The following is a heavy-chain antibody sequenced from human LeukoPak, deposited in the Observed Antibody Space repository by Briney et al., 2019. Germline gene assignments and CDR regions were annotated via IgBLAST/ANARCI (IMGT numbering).Heavy chain of an antibody. D-gene: IGHD2-8*01. CDR1: GGSISSSSYY. CDR3: ALVYASSWFDP. V-gene: IGHV4-39*01. J-gene: IGHJ5*02. Sequence: SETLPLTCTVSGGSISSSSYYWGWIRQPPGKGLEWIGSIYYSGSTYYNPSLKSRVTISVDTSKNQFSLKLSSVTAADTAVYYCALVYASSWFDPWGQGILVIVSS. CDR2: IYYSGST.